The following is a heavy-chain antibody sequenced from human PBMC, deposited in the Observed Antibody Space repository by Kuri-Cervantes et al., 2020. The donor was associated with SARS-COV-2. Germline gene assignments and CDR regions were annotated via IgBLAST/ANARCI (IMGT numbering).Heavy chain of an antibody. J-gene: IGHJ4*02. CDR2: IYYSGST. CDR1: GFTVSSNY. D-gene: IGHD2-15*01. CDR3: AREWCSGGSCYPN. Sequence: SETLSLTCAASGFTVSSNYMSWVRQAPGKGLEWIGSIYYSGSTYYNPSLKSRVTISVDTSKNQFSLKLSSVTAADTAVYYCAREWCSGGSCYPNWGQGTLVTVSS. V-gene: IGHV4-59*05.